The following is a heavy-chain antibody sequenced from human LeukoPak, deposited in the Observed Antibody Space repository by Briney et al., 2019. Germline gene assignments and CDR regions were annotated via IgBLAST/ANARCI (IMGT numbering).Heavy chain of an antibody. Sequence: GGSLRLSCAALGFTVSSDYMSWVRQAPGKGLEWVSVIYSRGATYYADSVKGRFIISRDNSKNTVFLQMNSLRAEDTAVYHCARDALGRGSSYLTGDQWGQGTLVTVSA. CDR1: GFTVSSDY. D-gene: IGHD5-18*01. V-gene: IGHV3-66*01. CDR2: IYSRGAT. CDR3: ARDALGRGSSYLTGDQ. J-gene: IGHJ4*02.